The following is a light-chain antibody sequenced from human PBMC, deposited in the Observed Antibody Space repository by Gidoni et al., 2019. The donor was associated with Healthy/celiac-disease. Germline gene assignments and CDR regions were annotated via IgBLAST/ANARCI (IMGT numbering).Light chain of an antibody. CDR1: KLGDKF. CDR3: QAWDSSTVV. V-gene: IGLV3-1*01. Sequence: SSELTQPPAVSVSPGQTASITCTGDKLGDKFACWYQQKPGQSPVLVIYQDSKRPSGIPERFSGSNSGNTATLTIRGTPAMDEADYYCQAWDSSTVVFGGGTKLTVL. CDR2: QDS. J-gene: IGLJ2*01.